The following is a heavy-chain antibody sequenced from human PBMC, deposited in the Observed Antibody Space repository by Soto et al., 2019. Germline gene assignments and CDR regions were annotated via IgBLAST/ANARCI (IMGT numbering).Heavy chain of an antibody. CDR3: ASAWLDVYYYYGMDV. Sequence: SSETLSLTCAVYGGSFSGYYWSWIRQPPGKGLEWIGEINHSGSTNYNPSLKSRVTISVETSKNQFSLKLSSVTAADTAVYYCASAWLDVYYYYGMDVWGQGTQVTVYS. CDR1: GGSFSGYY. D-gene: IGHD6-19*01. V-gene: IGHV4-34*01. CDR2: INHSGST. J-gene: IGHJ6*02.